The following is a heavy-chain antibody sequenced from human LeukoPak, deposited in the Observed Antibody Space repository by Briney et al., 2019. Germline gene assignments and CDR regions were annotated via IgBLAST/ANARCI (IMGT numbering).Heavy chain of an antibody. J-gene: IGHJ4*02. CDR3: AKEGIVWVYDSSGYYID. CDR1: GGSISNYY. D-gene: IGHD3-22*01. Sequence: SETLSLTCTVSGGSISNYYWSWIRQPPGKGLEWIGYIYYSGSTNYNPSLKSRVTISVDTSKNQFSLKLSSVTAADTAVYYCAKEGIVWVYDSSGYYIDWGQGTLVTVSS. V-gene: IGHV4-59*12. CDR2: IYYSGST.